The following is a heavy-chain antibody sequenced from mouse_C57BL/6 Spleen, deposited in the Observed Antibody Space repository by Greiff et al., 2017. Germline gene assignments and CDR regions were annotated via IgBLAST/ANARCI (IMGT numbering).Heavy chain of an antibody. CDR1: GYTFTSYW. CDR3: ARYSYYAMDD. CDR2: IYPGSGST. J-gene: IGHJ4*01. Sequence: QVQLQQPGAELVKPGASVTMSCKASGYTFTSYWITWVKQRPGQGLEWIGDIYPGSGSTNYNEKFKSKATLTVDTSSSTAYMQLSSLTSEDSAVYYCARYSYYAMDDWGQGTSVTVSS. V-gene: IGHV1-55*01.